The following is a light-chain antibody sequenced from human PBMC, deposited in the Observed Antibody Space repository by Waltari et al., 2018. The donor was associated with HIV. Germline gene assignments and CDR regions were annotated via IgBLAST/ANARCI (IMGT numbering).Light chain of an antibody. V-gene: IGLV1-51*01. CDR1: RSNVGNQN. Sequence: QSVLTQPPSVSAAPGQKVTISCSGSRSNVGNQNVSWYQQLPGTAPKLLIYVSNNRPSGIPDRFSGSKSGTSATLGITGLQTGDEADYYCGTWDSGLSAEVFGGGTKVTVL. J-gene: IGLJ3*02. CDR2: VSN. CDR3: GTWDSGLSAEV.